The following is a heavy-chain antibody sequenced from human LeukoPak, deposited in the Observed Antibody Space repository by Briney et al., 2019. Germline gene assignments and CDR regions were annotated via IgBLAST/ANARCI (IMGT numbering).Heavy chain of an antibody. CDR1: GGSISSSSYY. CDR2: IYYGGST. V-gene: IGHV4-39*07. J-gene: IGHJ6*02. CDR3: ARDSNYYYYGMDV. Sequence: SETLSLTCTVSGGSISSSSYYWGWIRQPPGKGLEWIGSIYYGGSTYYNPSLKSRVSISVDTSKNQFSLKLSSVTAADTAVYYCARDSNYYYYGMDVWGQGTTVTVSS.